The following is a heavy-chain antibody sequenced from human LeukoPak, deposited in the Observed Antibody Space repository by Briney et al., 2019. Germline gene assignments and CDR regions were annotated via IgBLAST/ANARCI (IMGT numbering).Heavy chain of an antibody. CDR2: INPNNGGA. D-gene: IGHD2-2*01. CDR1: GYTFTDYY. J-gene: IGHJ3*02. Sequence: ASVKVSCKASGYTFTDYYIHWVRQAPGQGLEWMGWINPNNGGAKYAQKFQGRVTMTRDTSISTAYMELSRLTSDDTAVYYCARECSRTSCYSDAFDIWGQGTLVTVSS. CDR3: ARECSRTSCYSDAFDI. V-gene: IGHV1-2*02.